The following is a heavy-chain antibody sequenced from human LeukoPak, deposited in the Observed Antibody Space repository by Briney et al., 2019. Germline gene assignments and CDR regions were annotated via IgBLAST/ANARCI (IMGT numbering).Heavy chain of an antibody. CDR2: ISYDGSNK. CDR3: ARDETYCSSTSCYRGIDY. Sequence: GRSLRLSCAASGFTFSSYAMHWVRQAPGKGLEWVAVISYDGSNKYYADSVKGRFTISRDNSKNTLYLQMNSLRAEDTAVYYCARDETYCSSTSCYRGIDYWGQGTLVTVSS. D-gene: IGHD2-2*01. J-gene: IGHJ4*02. V-gene: IGHV3-30-3*01. CDR1: GFTFSSYA.